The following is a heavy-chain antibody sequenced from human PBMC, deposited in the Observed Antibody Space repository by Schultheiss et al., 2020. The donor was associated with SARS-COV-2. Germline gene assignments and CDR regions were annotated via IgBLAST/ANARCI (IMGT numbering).Heavy chain of an antibody. J-gene: IGHJ4*02. CDR3: ARGGVTGDYVDY. CDR1: GFTFSDYY. CDR2: ISSSSSYT. V-gene: IGHV3-11*06. D-gene: IGHD2-21*02. Sequence: GGSLRLSCAASGFTFSDYYMSWIRQAPGKGLEWVSYISSSSSYTNYADSVKGRFTISRDNAKNSLYLQMNSLRAEDTAVYYCARGGVTGDYVDYWGQGTLVTVSS.